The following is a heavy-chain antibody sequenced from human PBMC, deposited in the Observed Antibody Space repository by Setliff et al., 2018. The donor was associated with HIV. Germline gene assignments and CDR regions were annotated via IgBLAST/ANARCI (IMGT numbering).Heavy chain of an antibody. J-gene: IGHJ3*02. D-gene: IGHD3-22*01. V-gene: IGHV3-11*04. CDR2: IGSGDRGI. CDR3: ARDLHDSSGYWSDAFDI. Sequence: PSETLSLTCTVSGGSMSSYYWSWIRQPPGKGLEWISYIGSGDRGIYYADSVKGRFTISRDNVRNSIYLQMNSLRPEDTAVYYCARDLHDSSGYWSDAFDIWGQGTMVTVSS. CDR1: GGSMSSYY.